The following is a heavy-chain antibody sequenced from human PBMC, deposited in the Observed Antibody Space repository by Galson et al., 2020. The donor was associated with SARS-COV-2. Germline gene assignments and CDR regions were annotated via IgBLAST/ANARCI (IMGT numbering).Heavy chain of an antibody. D-gene: IGHD6-19*01. CDR3: ASDLDSSGWYLGAFDI. CDR1: GFTFSSYS. V-gene: IGHV3-21*01. J-gene: IGHJ3*02. CDR2: ISSSSSYI. Sequence: GGSLRLSCAASGFTFSSYSMNWVRQAPGKGLEWVSSISSSSSYIYYADSVKGRFTISRDNAKNSLYLQMNSLRAEDTAVYYCASDLDSSGWYLGAFDIWGQGTMVTVSS.